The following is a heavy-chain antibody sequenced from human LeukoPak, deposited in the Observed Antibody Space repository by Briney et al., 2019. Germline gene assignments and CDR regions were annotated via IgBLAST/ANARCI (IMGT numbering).Heavy chain of an antibody. Sequence: SQTLFLTCTVSGGSISSGGYYWSWIRQHPGKGLEWIGYIYYSGSTYYNPSLKSRVTISVDTSKNQFSLKLSSVTAADTAVYYCARKVRAAGAFDYWGQGTLVTVSS. V-gene: IGHV4-31*03. CDR1: GGSISSGGYY. CDR2: IYYSGST. CDR3: ARKVRAAGAFDY. D-gene: IGHD6-25*01. J-gene: IGHJ4*02.